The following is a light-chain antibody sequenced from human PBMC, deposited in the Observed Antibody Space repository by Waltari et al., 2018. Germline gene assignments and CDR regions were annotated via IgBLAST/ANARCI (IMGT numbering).Light chain of an antibody. CDR3: QQYNNWPSFT. CDR2: GQS. CDR1: QSVSSN. V-gene: IGKV3-15*01. J-gene: IGKJ3*01. Sequence: EIVMTQSPATLSVSPGERATLSCRASQSVSSNLAWYQQKPGQAPRPLIYGQSTRATGIPARFSGSGSGTEFTLTISSLQSEDFAVYYCQQYNNWPSFTFGPGTKVDIK.